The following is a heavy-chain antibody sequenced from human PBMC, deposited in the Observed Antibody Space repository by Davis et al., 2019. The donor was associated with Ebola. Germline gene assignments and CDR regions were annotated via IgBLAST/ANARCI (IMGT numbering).Heavy chain of an antibody. CDR3: ATAPTGVTHPYHINQ. J-gene: IGHJ4*02. V-gene: IGHV5-51*01. CDR2: IYPGDFDT. Sequence: GGFLRLSCKGSGYNFNTFWIAWVRQVPGKGLEWVGIIYPGDFDTRYSPSFRGQVTISVDKSTSTAFLQWGRLKATDTAIYYCATAPTGVTHPYHINQWGQGTLVTVSS. CDR1: GYNFNTFW. D-gene: IGHD1-14*01.